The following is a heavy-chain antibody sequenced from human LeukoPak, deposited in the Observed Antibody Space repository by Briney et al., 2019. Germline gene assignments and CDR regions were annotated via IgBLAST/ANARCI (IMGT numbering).Heavy chain of an antibody. V-gene: IGHV4-39*01. CDR3: ASTAHLLLWFGELSFDY. CDR2: IYYSGST. Sequence: SETLSLTCTVSGGSISSSSYYWGWIRQPPGKGLEWIGSIYYSGSTYYNPSLKSRVTISVDTSKNQFSLKLSSVTAADTAVYYCASTAHLLLWFGELSFDYWGQGTPVTVSS. J-gene: IGHJ4*02. CDR1: GGSISSSSYY. D-gene: IGHD3-10*01.